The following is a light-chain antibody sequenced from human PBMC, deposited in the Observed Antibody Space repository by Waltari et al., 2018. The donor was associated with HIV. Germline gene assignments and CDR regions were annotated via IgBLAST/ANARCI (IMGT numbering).Light chain of an antibody. CDR2: KAS. J-gene: IGKJ3*01. CDR3: QQYYSYST. V-gene: IGKV1-5*03. CDR1: QTVYNW. Sequence: IPVTQLPSPVSDSVGDRTTITCRASQTVYNWLAWYQQRPGKAPKLLIYKASTLESGVPSRFSGSGSGTEFTLTINGLQSDDFATYYCQQYYSYSTFGPGTKVDIK.